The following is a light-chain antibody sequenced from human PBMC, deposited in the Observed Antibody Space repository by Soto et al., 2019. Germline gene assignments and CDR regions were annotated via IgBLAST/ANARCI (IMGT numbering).Light chain of an antibody. J-gene: IGLJ1*01. CDR2: GNS. CDR3: QSYDNSLSVYV. CDR1: SSNIGAHYD. Sequence: QSVLTQPPSVSGAPGQRVTISCTGSSSNIGAHYDVHWYQQLPGTAPKLLIYGNSNRPSGVPDRFSGSKSGTSASLAITGLQAEDEADYYCQSYDNSLSVYVFGKGTKVTVL. V-gene: IGLV1-40*01.